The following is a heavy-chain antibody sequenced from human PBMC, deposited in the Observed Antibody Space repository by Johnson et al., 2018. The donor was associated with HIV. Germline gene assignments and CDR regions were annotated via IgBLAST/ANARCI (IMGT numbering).Heavy chain of an antibody. CDR2: ISSSSNNI. Sequence: QVQLVESGGGLVKPGGSLRLSCAASGFSFSDYYLSWIRQAPGKGLEWISYISSSSNNIYYADSVKGRFTISMDYAKNSLYLQMNSLRAEDTALYYCAREREDGPMIPGAFDIWGQGTMVTVSS. CDR1: GFSFSDYY. D-gene: IGHD3-22*01. CDR3: AREREDGPMIPGAFDI. V-gene: IGHV3-11*01. J-gene: IGHJ3*02.